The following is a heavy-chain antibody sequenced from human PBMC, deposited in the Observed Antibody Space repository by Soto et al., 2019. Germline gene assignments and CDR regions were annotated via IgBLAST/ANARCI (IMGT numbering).Heavy chain of an antibody. V-gene: IGHV3-13*01. J-gene: IGHJ6*04. CDR3: ARGRAGGYYDFWSGPDV. CDR1: GFTFSSYD. Sequence: HPGGSLRLSCAASGFTFSSYDMHWVRQATGKGLEWVSAIGTAGDTYYPGSVKGRFTISRENAKNSLYLQMNSLRAGDTSVYYCARGRAGGYYDFWSGPDVWGKGTTVTVSS. CDR2: IGTAGDT. D-gene: IGHD3-3*01.